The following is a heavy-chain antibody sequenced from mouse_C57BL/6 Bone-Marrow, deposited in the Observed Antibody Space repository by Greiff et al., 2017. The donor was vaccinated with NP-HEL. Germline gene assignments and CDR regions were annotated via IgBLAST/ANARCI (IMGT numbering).Heavy chain of an antibody. J-gene: IGHJ2*01. Sequence: QVQLQQSGAELVRPGASVTLSCKASGYTFTDYAMHWVKQTPVHGLEWIGAIDPETGGTAYNQKFKGKAILTADKSSSTAYMELRSLTSEDSAVYYCTRSLPLYYYGSSYFDYWGQGTTLTVSS. V-gene: IGHV1-15*01. CDR3: TRSLPLYYYGSSYFDY. CDR1: GYTFTDYA. D-gene: IGHD1-1*01. CDR2: IDPETGGT.